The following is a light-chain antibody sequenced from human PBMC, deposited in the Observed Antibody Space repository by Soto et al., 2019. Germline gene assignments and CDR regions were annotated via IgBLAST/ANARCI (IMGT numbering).Light chain of an antibody. CDR1: QGISNS. CDR3: QKYDSAART. Sequence: DVQMTQSRSSLSASGGDRVTITCRASQGISNSLAWYQQRPGRVPKLLIYGASNLQSEVPSRFSGSGSGTDFTLTISSLQPEDVATYYCQKYDSAARTFGQGTKVDIK. CDR2: GAS. V-gene: IGKV1-27*01. J-gene: IGKJ1*01.